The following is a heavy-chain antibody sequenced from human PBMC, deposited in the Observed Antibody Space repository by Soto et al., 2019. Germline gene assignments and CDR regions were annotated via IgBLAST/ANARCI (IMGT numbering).Heavy chain of an antibody. CDR2: IYYSGST. V-gene: IGHV4-39*01. D-gene: IGHD6-13*01. Sequence: PSETLSLTCTVSGGSISSSSYYWGWIRQPPGKGLEWIGSIYYSGSTYYNPSLKSRVTISVDTSKNQFSLKLSSVTAADTAVYYCARRNSRHYYYGMDVWGQGTTVTVSS. J-gene: IGHJ6*02. CDR1: GGSISSSSYY. CDR3: ARRNSRHYYYGMDV.